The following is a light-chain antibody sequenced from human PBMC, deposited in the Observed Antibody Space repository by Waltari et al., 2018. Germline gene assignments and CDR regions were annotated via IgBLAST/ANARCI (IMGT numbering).Light chain of an antibody. CDR1: HSDRGADNY. Sequence: QSALTQPASVSGPPGQSTTISCTGTHSDRGADNYVSWYQQHPRKAPKVIIFDFIFRPSGVSNRFSGSKSGTTASLTITVLQAEDEAHYYCSSFTVTDTLVVFGGGTKLTV. J-gene: IGLJ2*01. CDR2: DFI. V-gene: IGLV2-14*03. CDR3: SSFTVTDTLVV.